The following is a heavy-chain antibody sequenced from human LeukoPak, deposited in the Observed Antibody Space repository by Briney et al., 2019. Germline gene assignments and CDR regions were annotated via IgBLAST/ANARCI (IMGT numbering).Heavy chain of an antibody. V-gene: IGHV4-30-2*01. CDR2: IYHSGST. J-gene: IGHJ6*02. CDR1: GGSISSGGYS. CDR3: ARAVLTKGKDYYYYYGMDV. D-gene: IGHD1/OR15-1a*01. Sequence: SETLSLTCAVSGGSISSGGYSRSWIRQPPGKGLEWIGYIYHSGSTYYNPSLKSRVTISVDRSKNQFSLKLSSVTAADTAVYYCARAVLTKGKDYYYYYGMDVWGQGTTVTVSS.